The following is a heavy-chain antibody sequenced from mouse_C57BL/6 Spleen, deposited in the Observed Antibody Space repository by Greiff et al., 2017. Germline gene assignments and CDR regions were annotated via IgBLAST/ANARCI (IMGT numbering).Heavy chain of an antibody. D-gene: IGHD4-1*01. CDR1: GFTFTDYY. Sequence: EVMLVESGGGLVQPGGSLSISCAASGFTFTDYYMSWVRQPPGKALEWLGFIRNKANGYTTEYSAYVKGRFTISRDNSQSILYLQMNALRAEDSAAYYCARLTATVYAMDYWGQGTSVTVSS. V-gene: IGHV7-3*01. CDR2: IRNKANGYTT. J-gene: IGHJ4*01. CDR3: ARLTATVYAMDY.